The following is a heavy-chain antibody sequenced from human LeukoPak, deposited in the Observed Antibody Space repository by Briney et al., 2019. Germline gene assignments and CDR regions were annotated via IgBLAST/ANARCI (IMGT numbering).Heavy chain of an antibody. J-gene: IGHJ4*02. CDR1: GFTLSSYA. D-gene: IGHD3-3*01. CDR3: ARDYDFWSGYLDY. V-gene: IGHV3-30-3*01. CDR2: ISYDGSNK. Sequence: GGSLRLSCAASGFTLSSYAMHWVRQAPGKGLEWVAVISYDGSNKYYADSVKGRFTISRDNSKNTLYLQMNSLRAEDTAVYYCARDYDFWSGYLDYWGQGTLVTVSS.